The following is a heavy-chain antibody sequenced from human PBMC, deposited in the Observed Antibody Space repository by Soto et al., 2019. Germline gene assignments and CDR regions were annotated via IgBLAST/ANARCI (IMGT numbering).Heavy chain of an antibody. D-gene: IGHD3-3*01. CDR2: IYYSGST. CDR1: GGSISSYY. V-gene: IGHV4-59*01. Sequence: SETLSLTCTVSGGSISSYYWNWIRQPPGKGLEWIGYIYYSGSTNYNPSLKSRVTISVDTSKNQFSLKLSSVTAADTAVYYCARESWVQDYDFWSGYIFDYWGQGTLVTVSS. CDR3: ARESWVQDYDFWSGYIFDY. J-gene: IGHJ4*02.